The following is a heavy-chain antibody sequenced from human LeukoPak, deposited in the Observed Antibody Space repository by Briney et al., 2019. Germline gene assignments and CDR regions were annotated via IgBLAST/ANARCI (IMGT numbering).Heavy chain of an antibody. Sequence: PGGSLRLSCAASGFTFSNAWMSWVRQAPGKGLEWVGRIKSKTDGGTTDYAAPVKGRFTISRDDSKNTLYLQMNSLKTEDTAVYYCTTDLAVRVSYAFDIWGQGTMVTVSS. CDR2: IKSKTDGGTT. D-gene: IGHD3-10*01. CDR1: GFTFSNAW. V-gene: IGHV3-15*01. J-gene: IGHJ3*02. CDR3: TTDLAVRVSYAFDI.